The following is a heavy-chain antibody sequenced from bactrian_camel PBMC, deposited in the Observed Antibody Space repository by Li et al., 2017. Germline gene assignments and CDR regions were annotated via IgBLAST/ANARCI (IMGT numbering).Heavy chain of an antibody. D-gene: IGHD7*01. Sequence: VQLVESGGGLVQPGASLRLSCTTSGFTFSSYYMAWFRQASGKGLEWVATISDGGDTTHYADSVKGRFTISRDNAKSTVNLRMNSLKPEDTAVYYCAAGSILPRWWGQRQCPSFDEYIYWGQGTQVTVS. J-gene: IGHJ4*01. CDR1: GFTFSSYY. CDR3: AAGSILPRWWGQRQCPSFDEYIY. CDR2: ISDGGDTT. V-gene: IGHV3S40*01.